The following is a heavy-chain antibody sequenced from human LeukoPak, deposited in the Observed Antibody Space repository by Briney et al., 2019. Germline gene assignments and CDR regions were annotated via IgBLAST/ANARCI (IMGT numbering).Heavy chain of an antibody. D-gene: IGHD4-17*01. CDR2: IYTSGSTNY. CDR3: ASGDANTAAASDI. CDR1: GGSISSYY. Sequence: PSDTLSLTCTVSGGSISSYYWNWIRQPAGKGLEWIGRIYTSGSTNYNYNPSLKSRVTMPVDTSKNQFSLKLSSVTAADTAVYYCASGDANTAAASDIWGQGTMVTVSS. V-gene: IGHV4-4*07. J-gene: IGHJ3*02.